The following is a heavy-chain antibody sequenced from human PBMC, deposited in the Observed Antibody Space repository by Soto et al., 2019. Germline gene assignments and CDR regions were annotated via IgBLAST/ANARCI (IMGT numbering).Heavy chain of an antibody. V-gene: IGHV1-2*02. CDR2: INPNSGGT. CDR1: GYTFTGYY. D-gene: IGHD5-12*01. Sequence: QVQLVQSGAEVKKPGASVKVSCKASGYTFTGYYMHWVRQAPGQGLEWMGWINPNSGGTKYAQKIQGRVTMTIDTSISTAYMELSRLRSDDTAVYYCARDRRWACRLVATIRYGMDVWGQGTTVTVSS. CDR3: ARDRRWACRLVATIRYGMDV. J-gene: IGHJ6*02.